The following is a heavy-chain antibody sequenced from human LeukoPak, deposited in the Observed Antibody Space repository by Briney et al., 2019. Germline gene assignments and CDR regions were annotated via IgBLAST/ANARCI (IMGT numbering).Heavy chain of an antibody. CDR2: IDWDDDK. CDR1: GFSLSTSGMC. V-gene: IGHV2-70*11. J-gene: IGHJ4*02. CDR3: ARISEYGSGKDY. D-gene: IGHD3-10*01. Sequence: SGPALVKPTQTLTLTCTFPGFSLSTSGMCVSWIRQPPGKALEWLARIDWDDDKYYSTSLKTRLTISKDTSKNQVVLTMTNMDPVDTATYYCARISEYGSGKDYWGQGTLVTVSP.